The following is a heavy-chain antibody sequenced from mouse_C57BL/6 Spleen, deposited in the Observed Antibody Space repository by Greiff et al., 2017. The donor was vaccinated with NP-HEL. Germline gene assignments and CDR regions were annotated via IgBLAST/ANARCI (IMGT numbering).Heavy chain of an antibody. J-gene: IGHJ3*01. CDR1: GYSITSGYY. CDR3: AKGDGYYWFAY. CDR2: ISYDGSN. V-gene: IGHV3-6*01. D-gene: IGHD2-3*01. Sequence: EVQLQESGPGLVKPSQSLSLTCSVTGYSITSGYYWNWIRQFPGNKLEWMGYISYDGSNNYNPSLKNRISITRDKSKNQLFLKLNSVTTEDTATYYCAKGDGYYWFAYWGQGTLVTVSA.